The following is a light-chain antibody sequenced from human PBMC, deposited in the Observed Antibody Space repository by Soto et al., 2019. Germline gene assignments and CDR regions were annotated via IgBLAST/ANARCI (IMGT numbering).Light chain of an antibody. Sequence: QLVLTQSPSASASLGASVKLTCTLSSGHSSYAIAWHQQQPEKGPRFLMKLNSDGSHNKGDGIPDRFSGSSSGAERYLTISSLQSEDEADCYCQTWGTGILVVFGGGTKLTVL. CDR1: SGHSSYA. J-gene: IGLJ2*01. CDR3: QTWGTGILVV. V-gene: IGLV4-69*01. CDR2: LNSDGSH.